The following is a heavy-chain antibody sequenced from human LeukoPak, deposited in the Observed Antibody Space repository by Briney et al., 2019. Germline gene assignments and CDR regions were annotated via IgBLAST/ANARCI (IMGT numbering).Heavy chain of an antibody. CDR3: AKEDRDSYGLDY. CDR1: GFTFSSYG. J-gene: IGHJ4*02. Sequence: PGGSLRLSCAASGFTFSSYGMHWVRQAPGKGLEWVAFIRYDGSNKYYADSVKGRFTISRDNSKNTLYLQMNSLGAEDTAVYYCAKEDRDSYGLDYWGQGTLVTVSS. V-gene: IGHV3-30*02. D-gene: IGHD5-18*01. CDR2: IRYDGSNK.